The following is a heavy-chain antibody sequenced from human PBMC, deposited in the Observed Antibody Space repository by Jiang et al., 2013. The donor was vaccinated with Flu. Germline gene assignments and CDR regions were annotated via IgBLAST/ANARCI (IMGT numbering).Heavy chain of an antibody. CDR2: ISGSGGST. CDR1: GFTFSSYA. Sequence: GLVQPGGSLRLSCAASGFTFSSYAMSWVRQAPGKGLEWVSAISGSGGSTYYADSVKGRFTISRDNSKNTPYLQMNSLRAEDTAVYYCAKGGFSSGGSCYDYWGQGTLVTVSS. J-gene: IGHJ4*02. D-gene: IGHD2-15*01. CDR3: AKGGFSSGGSCYDY. V-gene: IGHV3-23*01.